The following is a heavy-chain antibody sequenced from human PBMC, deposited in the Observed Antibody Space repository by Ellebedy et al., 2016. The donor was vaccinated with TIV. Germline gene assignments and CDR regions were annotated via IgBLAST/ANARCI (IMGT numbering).Heavy chain of an antibody. CDR3: AKDIRRGMGFDY. Sequence: SLKISCAASGFTFDDYAMHWVRQDPGKGLEWVSSISWNSGSIGYADAVKGRFTISRDNAKNSLDLQMNSLRAEDTAFYYCAKDIRRGMGFDYWGQGTLVIVSS. CDR1: GFTFDDYA. CDR2: ISWNSGSI. D-gene: IGHD6-13*01. V-gene: IGHV3-9*01. J-gene: IGHJ4*02.